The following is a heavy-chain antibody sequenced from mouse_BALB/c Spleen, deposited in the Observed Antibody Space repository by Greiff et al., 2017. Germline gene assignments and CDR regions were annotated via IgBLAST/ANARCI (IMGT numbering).Heavy chain of an antibody. V-gene: IGHV3-8*02. CDR1: GDSITSGY. CDR2: ISYSGST. D-gene: IGHD4-1*01. Sequence: EVKLVESGPSLVKPSQTLSLTCSVTGDSITSGYWNWIRKFPGNKLEYMGYISYSGSTYYNPSLKSRISITRDTSKNQYYLQLNSVTTEDTATYYCARGNWDGGYFDYGGQGTTLTVSS. J-gene: IGHJ2*01. CDR3: ARGNWDGGYFDY.